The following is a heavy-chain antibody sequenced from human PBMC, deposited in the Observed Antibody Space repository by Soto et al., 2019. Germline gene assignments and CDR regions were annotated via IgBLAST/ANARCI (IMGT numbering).Heavy chain of an antibody. Sequence: WGSLRLSCTTSGFSFSSFATTLVRQAPGKWLEWVATISGSDGKTYYADSVKGRFSISRDTSRNTLYLQMNSLRADDTAIYYCAKWSYLDYWGQGTRVTVSS. V-gene: IGHV3-23*01. CDR3: AKWSYLDY. J-gene: IGHJ4*02. D-gene: IGHD3-3*01. CDR1: GFSFSSFA. CDR2: ISGSDGKT.